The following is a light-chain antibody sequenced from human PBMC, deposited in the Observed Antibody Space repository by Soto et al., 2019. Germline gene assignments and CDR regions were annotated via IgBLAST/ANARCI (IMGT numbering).Light chain of an antibody. CDR1: QSVSSNY. CDR3: QHYGSSPET. CDR2: GAS. V-gene: IGKV3-20*01. J-gene: IGKJ1*01. Sequence: EIVLTQSPGTLSVSPWERATLSWMASQSVSSNYLALYQQKPGQAPKLLIYGASSRATGIPDRFSGSGSGTDVTLTISRLETEDFAVYYCQHYGSSPETFGQGTKVDIK.